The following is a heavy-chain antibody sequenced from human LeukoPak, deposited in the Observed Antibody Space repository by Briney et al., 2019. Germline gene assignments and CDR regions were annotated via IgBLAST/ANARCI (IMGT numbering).Heavy chain of an antibody. D-gene: IGHD2-8*02. CDR2: VGSGGAI. CDR3: ARISETFNGYWYSMGV. V-gene: IGHV3-23*01. J-gene: IGHJ6*02. Sequence: PGGSLRLSCAASGITVRGYAMSWVRQAPGKGLEWVSSVGSGGAIHYTDSVEGRFTISRDDAKSTMYLQMNNLRVEDTAVYYCARISETFNGYWYSMGVWGQGTTVTVSS. CDR1: GITVRGYA.